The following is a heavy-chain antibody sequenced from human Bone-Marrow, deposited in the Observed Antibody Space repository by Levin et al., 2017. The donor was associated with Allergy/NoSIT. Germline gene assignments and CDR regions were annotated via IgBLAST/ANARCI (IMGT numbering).Heavy chain of an antibody. CDR2: IGSIETYT. CDR1: GFTFRNYA. D-gene: IGHD1-26*01. J-gene: IGHJ6*02. CDR3: AKDFSGDEWPYGLDV. V-gene: IGHV3-23*01. Sequence: GGSLRLSCETSGFTFRNYAMNWIRQAPGKGLEWVSGIGSIETYTYYAESVKGRFTISRDTSENTLYQQMNSLTADDTAVYYCAKDFSGDEWPYGLDVCGQGTTVTVSS.